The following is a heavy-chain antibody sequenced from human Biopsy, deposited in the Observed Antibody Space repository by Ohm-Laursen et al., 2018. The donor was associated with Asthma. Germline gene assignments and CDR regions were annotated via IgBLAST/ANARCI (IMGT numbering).Heavy chain of an antibody. V-gene: IGHV1-69*01. J-gene: IGHJ6*02. CDR3: ARGYSGSDRIVYYYSGLEV. Sequence: SSVKVSCKASGGTFSSNSINWVRQAPGQGLEWMGGLIPVLGTPDHAQMFEGGVTITADESTSTAYMELSSLSSEDTAVYYCARGYSGSDRIVYYYSGLEVWGQGTTVTVSS. D-gene: IGHD5-12*01. CDR1: GGTFSSNS. CDR2: LIPVLGTP.